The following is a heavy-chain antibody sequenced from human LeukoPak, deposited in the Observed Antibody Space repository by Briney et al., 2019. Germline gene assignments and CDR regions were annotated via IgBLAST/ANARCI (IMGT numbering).Heavy chain of an antibody. CDR3: ARGKFVAGTGFYYFGY. J-gene: IGHJ4*02. CDR1: GGSFSGYY. V-gene: IGHV4-34*01. Sequence: SSETLSLTCAVYGGSFSGYYWSWIRQPPGKGLEWIGEINHSGSTNYNPSLKSRVTISVDTSKNQFSLKLSSVTAADTAVYYCARGKFVAGTGFYYFGYWGQGTLVTVSS. D-gene: IGHD6-19*01. CDR2: INHSGST.